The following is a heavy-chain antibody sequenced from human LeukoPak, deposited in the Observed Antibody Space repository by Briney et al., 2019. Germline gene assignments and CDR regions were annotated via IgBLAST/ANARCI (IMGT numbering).Heavy chain of an antibody. Sequence: GGSLRLSCAASGFTFTSYAMSWVRQAPGKGLEWVSTISAGGGSTYYADSVKGRFTISRDNAKNSLYLQMNSLRAEDTAVYYCATCFFVSGSYYMEYWGQGTLVTVSS. CDR2: ISAGGGST. J-gene: IGHJ4*02. D-gene: IGHD1-26*01. V-gene: IGHV3-23*01. CDR1: GFTFTSYA. CDR3: ATCFFVSGSYYMEY.